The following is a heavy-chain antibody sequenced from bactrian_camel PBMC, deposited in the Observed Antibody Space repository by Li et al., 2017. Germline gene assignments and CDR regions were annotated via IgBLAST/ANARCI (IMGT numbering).Heavy chain of an antibody. V-gene: IGHV3S66*01. CDR3: AARVAFRRGGYCYPTQPDFGA. CDR1: GSQNC. Sequence: VQLVESGGGSAQAGGSLRLSCAASGSQNCMGWFRQVVGQERGGVAGIRAGDTVSIEYAEAVKGRFTISNDKSWMTVHLQMDNLKAEDTATYYCAARVAFRRGGYCYPTQPDFGAVGQGTQVTVS. D-gene: IGHD2*01. CDR2: IRAGDTVSI. J-gene: IGHJ6*01.